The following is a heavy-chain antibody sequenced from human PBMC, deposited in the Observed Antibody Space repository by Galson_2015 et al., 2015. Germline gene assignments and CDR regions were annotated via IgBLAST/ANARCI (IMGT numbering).Heavy chain of an antibody. CDR3: AVRTNNYYDSSYYYYWVFDY. V-gene: IGHV1-58*01. D-gene: IGHD3-22*01. Sequence: PAKVSCKACGLTFTSSAVQWVRQTRGQRLEWIGWIVVGSGNTKYAQKFQERVTITRDMSTSTAYMELSSLRSEDTAVYYCAVRTNNYYDSSYYYYWVFDYWGQGTLVTVSS. CDR2: IVVGSGNT. J-gene: IGHJ4*02. CDR1: GLTFTSSA.